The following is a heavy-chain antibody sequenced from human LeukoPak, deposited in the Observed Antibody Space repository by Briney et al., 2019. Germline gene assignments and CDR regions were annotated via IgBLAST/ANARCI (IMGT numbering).Heavy chain of an antibody. V-gene: IGHV1-69*05. CDR1: GGTFSSYA. Sequence: SVKVSCKASGGTFSSYAISWVRQAPGQGLEWMGRTIPIFGTANYAQKFQGRVTITTDESTSTAYMELSSLRSEDTAVYYCARSYSSGTYPFDYWGQGTLVTVSS. CDR2: TIPIFGTA. J-gene: IGHJ4*02. CDR3: ARSYSSGTYPFDY. D-gene: IGHD6-19*01.